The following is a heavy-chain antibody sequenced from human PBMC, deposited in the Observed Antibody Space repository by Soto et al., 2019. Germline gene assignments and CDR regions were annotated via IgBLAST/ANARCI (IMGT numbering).Heavy chain of an antibody. D-gene: IGHD3-10*01. V-gene: IGHV4-59*01. CDR3: AAMPQHFYGSGSYWYYFDY. Sequence: LSLTCTVSGGSISTYYWSWIRQPPGKGLEWIGYIYYSGSTNYNPSLKSRVSISIDTSKNQSSLKLNSVTAADTAVYYCAAMPQHFYGSGSYWYYFDYWHQGTLVTVCS. CDR2: IYYSGST. J-gene: IGHJ4*02. CDR1: GGSISTYY.